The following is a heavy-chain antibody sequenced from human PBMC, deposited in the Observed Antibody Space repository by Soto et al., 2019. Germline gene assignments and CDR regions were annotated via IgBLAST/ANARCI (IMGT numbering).Heavy chain of an antibody. CDR1: GFSFNNRGEG. V-gene: IGHV2-5*02. CDR3: AHLVPGPLSFAY. CDR2: TYWDDAR. D-gene: IGHD6-19*01. J-gene: IGHJ1*01. Sequence: QITLKESGPTLVKPTQTLALNCTLSGFSFNNRGEGVAWIRQPPGKALAWLAFTYWDDARRYRPSLTDSLTITKDISANQVVLTLTNIDPVDTGTYYCAHLVPGPLSFAYWGQGALVTVSS.